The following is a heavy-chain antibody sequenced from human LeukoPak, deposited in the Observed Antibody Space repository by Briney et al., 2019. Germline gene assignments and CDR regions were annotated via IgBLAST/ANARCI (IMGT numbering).Heavy chain of an antibody. CDR2: IIPIFGTA. D-gene: IGHD6-19*01. Sequence: SVKVSCKASGGTFSSYAISWVRQAPGQGLEWMGGIIPIFGTANYAQKFQGRVTITTDESTSTAYMELSSLRSEDTAVYYCARATAVAGKGGWFDPWGQGTLVTVSS. CDR1: GGTFSSYA. J-gene: IGHJ5*02. CDR3: ARATAVAGKGGWFDP. V-gene: IGHV1-69*05.